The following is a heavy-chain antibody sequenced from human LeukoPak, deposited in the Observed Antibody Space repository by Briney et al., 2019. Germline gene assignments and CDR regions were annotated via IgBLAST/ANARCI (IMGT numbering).Heavy chain of an antibody. J-gene: IGHJ3*02. CDR1: GGTFSSYA. CDR2: IIPIFGTA. Sequence: EASVEVSCXASGGTFSSYAISWVRQAPGQGLEWMGGIIPIFGTANYAQKFQGRVTITTDESTSTAYMELSSLRSEDTAVYYCARDNAGAWAAFDIWGQGTMVTVSS. V-gene: IGHV1-69*05. CDR3: ARDNAGAWAAFDI. D-gene: IGHD2-21*02.